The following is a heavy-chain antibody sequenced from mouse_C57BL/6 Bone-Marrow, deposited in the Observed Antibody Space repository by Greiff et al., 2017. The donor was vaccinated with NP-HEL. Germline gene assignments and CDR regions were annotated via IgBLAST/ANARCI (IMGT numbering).Heavy chain of an antibody. D-gene: IGHD1-1*01. CDR2: IYPGSGNT. CDR3: ASYGSSYVDAMDY. CDR1: GYTFTDYY. V-gene: IGHV1-76*01. Sequence: VKLQESGAELVRPGASVKLSCKASGYTFTDYYINWVKQRPGQGLEWIARIYPGSGNTYYNEKFKGKATLTAEKSSSTAYMQLSSLTSEDSAVYFCASYGSSYVDAMDYWGQGTSVTVSS. J-gene: IGHJ4*01.